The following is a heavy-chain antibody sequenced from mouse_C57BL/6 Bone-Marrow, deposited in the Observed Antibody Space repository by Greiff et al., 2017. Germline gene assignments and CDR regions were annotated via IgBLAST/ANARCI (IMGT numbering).Heavy chain of an antibody. CDR2: IHPNSGST. CDR3: AREGDGYSYAMDY. CDR1: GYTFTSYW. Sequence: VQLQQPGAELVKPGASVKLSCKASGYTFTSYWMHWVKQRPGQGLEWIGMIHPNSGSTNYNEKFKSKATLTVDKSSSTAYMQLSSLTSADSAVYYCAREGDGYSYAMDYWGQGTSVTVSS. V-gene: IGHV1-64*01. J-gene: IGHJ4*01. D-gene: IGHD2-3*01.